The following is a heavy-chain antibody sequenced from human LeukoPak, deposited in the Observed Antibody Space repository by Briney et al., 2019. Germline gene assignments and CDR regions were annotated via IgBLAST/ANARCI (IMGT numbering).Heavy chain of an antibody. CDR3: ARAFWYYDSSGYLYYFDY. CDR1: GGSISGYY. V-gene: IGHV4-59*01. D-gene: IGHD3-22*01. J-gene: IGHJ4*02. Sequence: SETLSLTCTVSGGSISGYYWSWIRQPPGKGLEWIGYIYYSGSTNYNPSLKSRVTISVDTSKNQFSLKLSSVTAADTAVYYCARAFWYYDSSGYLYYFDYWGQGTLVTVSS. CDR2: IYYSGST.